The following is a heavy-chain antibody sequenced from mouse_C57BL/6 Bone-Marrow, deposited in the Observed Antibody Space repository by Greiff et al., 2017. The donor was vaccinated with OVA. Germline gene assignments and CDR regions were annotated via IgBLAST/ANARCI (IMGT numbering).Heavy chain of an antibody. CDR1: GFTFSNYW. CDR2: IRLKSDNYAT. J-gene: IGHJ3*01. CDR3: APGPYYDRGFAY. V-gene: IGHV6-3*01. D-gene: IGHD2-10*01. Sequence: EVKLVESGGGLVQPGGSMKLSCVASGFTFSNYWMNWVRQSPEKGLEWVAQIRLKSDNYATHYAESVKGRFTISRDASKSSVYLQMNNLRAEDTGSYYCAPGPYYDRGFAYWGQGTLVTVSA.